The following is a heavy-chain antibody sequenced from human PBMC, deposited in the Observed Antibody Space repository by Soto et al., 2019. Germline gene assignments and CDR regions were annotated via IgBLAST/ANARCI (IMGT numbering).Heavy chain of an antibody. CDR2: IYYSGST. J-gene: IGHJ6*04. D-gene: IGHD1-1*01. Sequence: PSETLSLTCTVSGCFISSYYWSWIRQPPGKGLEWIGYIYYSGSTNYNPSLKSRVTILVDTSKNQFSLKLSSVTAADTAAYYCARNGARNWNSFYSAMAVWGKETTVTVSS. V-gene: IGHV4-59*01. CDR1: GCFISSYY. CDR3: ARNGARNWNSFYSAMAV.